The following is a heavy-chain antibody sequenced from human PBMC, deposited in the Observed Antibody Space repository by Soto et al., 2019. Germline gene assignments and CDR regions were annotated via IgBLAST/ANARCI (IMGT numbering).Heavy chain of an antibody. D-gene: IGHD3-22*01. CDR1: GGSIRRNIFY. CDR3: ASQHYYDSSGYYVVY. CDR2: IHYSGST. Sequence: PFLTCTVSGGSIRRNIFYLGWVPQPPGKGLEWIGNIHYSGSTYYDSSLQSRVTISIDTSKNQFSLKLSSVTATDTAVYYCASQHYYDSSGYYVVYWGQGTLVTVSS. J-gene: IGHJ4*02. V-gene: IGHV4-39*01.